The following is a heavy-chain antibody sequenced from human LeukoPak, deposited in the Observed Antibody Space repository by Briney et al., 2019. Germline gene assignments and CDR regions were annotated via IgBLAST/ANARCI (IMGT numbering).Heavy chain of an antibody. V-gene: IGHV3-30*04. Sequence: GGSLRLSCAASGFTFSSYAMHWVRQAPGKGLEWVAVISYDGSNKYYADSVKGRFTISRDNSKNTLYLQMNSLRAEDTAVYYCARGHYGDYGTYYYYYYMDVWGKGTTVTVSS. CDR2: ISYDGSNK. J-gene: IGHJ6*03. CDR1: GFTFSSYA. CDR3: ARGHYGDYGTYYYYYYMDV. D-gene: IGHD4-17*01.